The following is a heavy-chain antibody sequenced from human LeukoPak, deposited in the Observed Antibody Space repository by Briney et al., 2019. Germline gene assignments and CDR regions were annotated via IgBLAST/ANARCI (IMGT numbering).Heavy chain of an antibody. D-gene: IGHD3-10*01. CDR1: GGTFSSYA. CDR2: ISPILGIA. Sequence: SVKVSCKASGGTFSSYAISWVRQAPGQGLEWMGRISPILGIANYAQKFQGRVTITEDKSTSTAYMEPSCLGSEDTAVDYCARDRISMVRGVFDYWGQGTLVTVSS. CDR3: ARDRISMVRGVFDY. V-gene: IGHV1-69*04. J-gene: IGHJ4*02.